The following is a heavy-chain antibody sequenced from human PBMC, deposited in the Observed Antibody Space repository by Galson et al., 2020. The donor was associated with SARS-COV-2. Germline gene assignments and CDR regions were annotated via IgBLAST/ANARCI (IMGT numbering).Heavy chain of an antibody. Sequence: GESLKISCAASGFTFKSHAMHWVRQAPGKGLEWVAQIFYDGSDKYYVDSVKGRFTISRDDSENTVYLQMNNLRADDSAVYFCARDGQSSSGWAFDYWCQGTLLTVSS. CDR1: GFTFKSHA. V-gene: IGHV3-33*01. CDR2: IFYDGSDK. J-gene: IGHJ4*02. D-gene: IGHD6-19*01. CDR3: ARDGQSSSGWAFDY.